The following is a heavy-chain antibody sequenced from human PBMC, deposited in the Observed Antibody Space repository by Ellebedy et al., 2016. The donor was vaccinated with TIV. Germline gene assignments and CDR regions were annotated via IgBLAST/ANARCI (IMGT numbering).Heavy chain of an antibody. CDR1: GFTFRTYS. Sequence: GESLKISCAASGFTFRTYSLNWFRQAPGQGLEWVSSISSSSQYIYYADSVKGRFIIARDNAKNSLYLEMKSLRVEDTAVYFCSRDEVTETDYWGQGTLVIVSS. CDR2: ISSSSQYI. D-gene: IGHD2-21*02. V-gene: IGHV3-21*06. CDR3: SRDEVTETDY. J-gene: IGHJ4*02.